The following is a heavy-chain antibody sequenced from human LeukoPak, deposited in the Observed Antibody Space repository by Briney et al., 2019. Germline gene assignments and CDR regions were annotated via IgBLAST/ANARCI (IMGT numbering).Heavy chain of an antibody. CDR1: GGSIGSSSYY. Sequence: SETLSLTCTVSGGSIGSSSYYWGWIRQPPGKGLEWIGSIYYSGSTYYNPSLKSRVTISVDTSKNQFSLKLSSVTAADTAVYYCAREVPESLATYGYMDVWGKGTTVTVSS. J-gene: IGHJ6*03. CDR3: AREVPESLATYGYMDV. D-gene: IGHD5-12*01. CDR2: IYYSGST. V-gene: IGHV4-39*07.